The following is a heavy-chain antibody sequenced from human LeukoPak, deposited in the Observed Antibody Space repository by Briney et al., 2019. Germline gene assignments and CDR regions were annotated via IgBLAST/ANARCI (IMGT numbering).Heavy chain of an antibody. CDR3: TTGCGDCHSGYYYGMDV. J-gene: IGHJ6*02. Sequence: GGSLRLSCAASGFTFGNAWMSWVRQAPGKGLEWVGRIKSKTDGGTTDYAAPVKGRFTISRDDSKNTLYLQMNSLKTEDTAVYYCTTGCGDCHSGYYYGMDVWGQGTTVTVSS. D-gene: IGHD2-21*02. V-gene: IGHV3-15*01. CDR2: IKSKTDGGTT. CDR1: GFTFGNAW.